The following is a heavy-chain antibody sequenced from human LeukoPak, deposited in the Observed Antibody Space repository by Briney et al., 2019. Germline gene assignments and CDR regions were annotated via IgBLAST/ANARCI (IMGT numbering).Heavy chain of an antibody. CDR2: INHSGST. CDR3: ARGFLEAVDI. CDR1: GFTFSSYW. D-gene: IGHD3-3*01. J-gene: IGHJ3*02. Sequence: GSLRLSCAASGFTFSSYWMSWVRQPPGKGLEWIGEINHSGSTNYNPSLKSRVTISVDTSKNQFSLKLSSVTAADTAVYYCARGFLEAVDIWGQGTMVTVSS. V-gene: IGHV4-34*01.